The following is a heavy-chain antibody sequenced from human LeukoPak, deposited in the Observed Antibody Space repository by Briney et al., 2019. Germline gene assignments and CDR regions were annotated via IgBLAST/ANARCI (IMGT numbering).Heavy chain of an antibody. D-gene: IGHD2-15*01. J-gene: IGHJ4*02. CDR1: GFTFSSYA. CDR2: ISYDGSNK. Sequence: GRSLRLSCAASGFTFSSYAMHWVRRAPGKGLEWVAVISYDGSNKYYADSVKGRFTISRDNSKNTLYLQMNSLRAEDTAVYYCASDRDIVVVVADPATFDYWGQGTLVTVSS. V-gene: IGHV3-30*04. CDR3: ASDRDIVVVVADPATFDY.